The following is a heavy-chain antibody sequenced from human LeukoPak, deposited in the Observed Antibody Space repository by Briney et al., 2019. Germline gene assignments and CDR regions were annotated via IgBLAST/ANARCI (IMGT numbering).Heavy chain of an antibody. CDR1: GGSFSGYY. CDR3: ARSLDSGYDWLY. V-gene: IGHV4-34*01. Sequence: PSETLSLTCAVYGGSFSGYYWSWLRQPPGKGLEWIGEINHSGSTNYNPSLKSRVTISVDTSKIQFSLKLSSVTAADTAVYYCARSLDSGYDWLYWGQGTLVTVSS. CDR2: INHSGST. J-gene: IGHJ4*02. D-gene: IGHD5-12*01.